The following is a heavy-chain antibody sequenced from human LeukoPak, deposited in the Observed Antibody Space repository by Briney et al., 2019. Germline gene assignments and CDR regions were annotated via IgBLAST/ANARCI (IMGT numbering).Heavy chain of an antibody. CDR3: ARSSPGNYGDYQFDY. CDR2: ISYDGTNK. V-gene: IGHV3-30*04. J-gene: IGHJ4*02. Sequence: GGSLRLSCAASGYTFSSYAMHWVRQAPGKGLEWVALISYDGTNKYYADSVKGRFTISRDNSKNTLYLQMNSLRAEDTAVYYCARSSPGNYGDYQFDYWGQGTLVTVSS. CDR1: GYTFSSYA. D-gene: IGHD4-17*01.